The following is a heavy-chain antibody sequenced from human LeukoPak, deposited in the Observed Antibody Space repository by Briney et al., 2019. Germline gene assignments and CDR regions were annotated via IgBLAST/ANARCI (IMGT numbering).Heavy chain of an antibody. Sequence: GGSLRLSCAASGFTFSSYAMSWVRQAPGKGLEWVSGISGSGGSAYYADSVKGRFTTSRDNSKNTLYLQMNSLRAEDTAVYYCARDSDGGNYYFDYWGQGTLVTVSS. J-gene: IGHJ4*02. CDR3: ARDSDGGNYYFDY. V-gene: IGHV3-23*01. D-gene: IGHD4-23*01. CDR2: ISGSGGSA. CDR1: GFTFSSYA.